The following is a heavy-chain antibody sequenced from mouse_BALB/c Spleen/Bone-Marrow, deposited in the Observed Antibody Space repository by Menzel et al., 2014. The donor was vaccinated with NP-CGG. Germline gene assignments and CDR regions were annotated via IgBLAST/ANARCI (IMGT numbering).Heavy chain of an antibody. CDR2: ISTYYGDA. CDR1: GYTFTDYA. V-gene: IGHV1S137*01. J-gene: IGHJ2*01. Sequence: VQLQQSGAELVRPGVSVKISCKGSGYTFTDYAMHWVKQSHAKSLEWIGVISTYYGDATYNQKFEGKATLTVDKSSSTAYMELARLTSEDSAIYYCARDLDYWGQGTTLTVSS. CDR3: ARDLDY.